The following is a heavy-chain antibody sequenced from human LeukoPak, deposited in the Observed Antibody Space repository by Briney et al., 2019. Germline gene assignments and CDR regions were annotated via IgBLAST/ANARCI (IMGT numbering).Heavy chain of an antibody. CDR1: GGSVSSGSYY. J-gene: IGHJ5*02. Sequence: PSETLSLTCTVSGGSVSSGSYYWSWIRQPPGKGLEWIGYIYYSGSTNYNPSLKSRVTISVDTSKNQFSLKLSSVTAADTAVYYCARDWIATNYNWFDPWGQGTLVTVSS. CDR2: IYYSGST. CDR3: ARDWIATNYNWFDP. D-gene: IGHD2-2*03. V-gene: IGHV4-61*01.